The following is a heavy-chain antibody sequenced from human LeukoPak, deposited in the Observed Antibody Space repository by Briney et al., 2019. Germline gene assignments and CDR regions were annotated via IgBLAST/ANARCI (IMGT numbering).Heavy chain of an antibody. CDR3: ARYSDRYYDFWSGYSLGTFDI. D-gene: IGHD3-3*01. Sequence: SETLSLTCTVSGGSISSYYWSWIRQPPGKGLEWIGYIYYSGSTNYNPSLKSRVTISVDTSKNQFSLKLSSVTAADTAVYYCARYSDRYYDFWSGYSLGTFDIWGQGTMVTVSS. CDR2: IYYSGST. J-gene: IGHJ3*02. V-gene: IGHV4-59*01. CDR1: GGSISSYY.